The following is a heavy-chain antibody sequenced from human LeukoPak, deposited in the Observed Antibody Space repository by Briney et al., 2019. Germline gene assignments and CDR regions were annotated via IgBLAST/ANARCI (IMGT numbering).Heavy chain of an antibody. CDR3: AKDLGGVVVVPAAFDY. D-gene: IGHD2-2*01. V-gene: IGHV3-21*01. J-gene: IGHJ4*02. Sequence: GGSLRLSCAASGFTFSSYSMNWVRQAPGKGLEWVSSISSSSSYMYYADSVKGRFTISRDNSKNTLYLQMNSLRAEDTAVFYCAKDLGGVVVVPAAFDYWGQGTLVTVSS. CDR2: ISSSSSYM. CDR1: GFTFSSYS.